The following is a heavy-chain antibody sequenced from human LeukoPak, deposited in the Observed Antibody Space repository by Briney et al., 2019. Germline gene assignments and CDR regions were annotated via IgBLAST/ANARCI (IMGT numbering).Heavy chain of an antibody. J-gene: IGHJ4*02. CDR3: GLTGAIR. CDR2: ISGSGATT. V-gene: IGHV3-23*01. CDR1: GFTFSTYA. Sequence: GGSLRLSCAASGFTFSTYAVSWVRQAPGKGLEWVSVISGSGATTYYADSVKGRFTISRDNAKNTLYLQMNSLRAEDTAVYYCGLTGAIRWGQGTLVTVSS. D-gene: IGHD1/OR15-1a*01.